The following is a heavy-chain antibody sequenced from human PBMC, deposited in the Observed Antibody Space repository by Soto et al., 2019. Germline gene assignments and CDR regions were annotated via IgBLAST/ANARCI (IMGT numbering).Heavy chain of an antibody. D-gene: IGHD6-19*01. V-gene: IGHV3-33*01. CDR1: GFTFSSYG. J-gene: IGHJ4*02. CDR2: IWYDGSNK. Sequence: QSGGSLRLSCAASGFTFSSYGMHWVRQAPGKGLEWVAVIWYDGSNKYYADSVKGRFTISRDNSKNTLYLQMNSLRAEDTAVYYCARDPGVSYSSGWSNFDYWGQGTLVTVSS. CDR3: ARDPGVSYSSGWSNFDY.